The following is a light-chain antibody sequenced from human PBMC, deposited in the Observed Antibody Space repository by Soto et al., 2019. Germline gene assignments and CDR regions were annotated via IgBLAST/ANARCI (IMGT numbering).Light chain of an antibody. J-gene: IGKJ2*01. CDR3: HQYATSSPT. V-gene: IGKV1-5*01. CDR1: QSISVY. Sequence: DIQMTQSPSTLSASVGDRVTITCRASQSISVYLAWYQQRPREAPKLLIYGGSSLESGVPSRFSGSGSGTEFTLTIISLQPTDVATYYCHQYATSSPTFGQGTKLEI. CDR2: GGS.